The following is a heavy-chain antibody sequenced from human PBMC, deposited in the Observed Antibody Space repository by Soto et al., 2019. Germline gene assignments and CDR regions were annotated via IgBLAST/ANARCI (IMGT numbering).Heavy chain of an antibody. CDR3: AKTRSIFQLLYRTFDY. CDR2: ISTSGENA. V-gene: IGHV3-23*01. J-gene: IGHJ4*02. D-gene: IGHD2-2*02. Sequence: GGSLRLSCAASGFTFSNHAMNWVRQAPGKGLEWVSAISTSGENAYYADSVRGRFTISRDNSKNTLYLQMNNLRAEDSAVYYCAKTRSIFQLLYRTFDYWGQGTLVTVSS. CDR1: GFTFSNHA.